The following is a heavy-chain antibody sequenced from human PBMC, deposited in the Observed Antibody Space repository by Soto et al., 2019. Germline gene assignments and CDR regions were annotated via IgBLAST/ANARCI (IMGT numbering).Heavy chain of an antibody. Sequence: EVQLVESGGGVVKPGGSLRLSCAASGFSFTHAWTNWVRKAPGKGLEWVGRIKSKRAGGTIDYAAPVKGRFTTSRDDSENTVYLQMNSLKTEDTAMYYCTRVGDSYWEAYDYWGQGTLVTVSS. CDR2: IKSKRAGGTI. CDR3: TRVGDSYWEAYDY. J-gene: IGHJ4*02. D-gene: IGHD4-4*01. CDR1: GFSFTHAW. V-gene: IGHV3-15*07.